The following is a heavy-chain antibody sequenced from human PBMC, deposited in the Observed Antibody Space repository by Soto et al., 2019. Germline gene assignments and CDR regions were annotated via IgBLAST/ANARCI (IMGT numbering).Heavy chain of an antibody. J-gene: IGHJ4*01. Sequence: GSLRLSCAASGFTFTRAWLNWVRQAPGKGLEWVGRAKSEINGGAVDYAAPVKGRFTISRDASQNTVYLQMNSLRADDTAVYYCAADLPDWGAYAFDYWGHGTQVTVSS. CDR2: AKSEINGGAV. V-gene: IGHV3-15*07. CDR1: GFTFTRAW. CDR3: AADLPDWGAYAFDY. D-gene: IGHD3-16*01.